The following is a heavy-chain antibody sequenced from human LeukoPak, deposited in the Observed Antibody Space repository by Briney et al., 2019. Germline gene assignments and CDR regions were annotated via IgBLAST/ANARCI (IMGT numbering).Heavy chain of an antibody. V-gene: IGHV3-30-3*01. CDR2: ISYDGSNK. D-gene: IGHD6-19*01. Sequence: GGSLRLSCAASGFTFSSYAMHWVRQAPGKGLEWVAVISYDGSNKYYADSVKGRFTISRDNSKNTLYLQMNSLRAEDTAVYYCARVGSERAVAGPRGGYRGQGTLVTVSS. J-gene: IGHJ4*02. CDR3: ARVGSERAVAGPRGGY. CDR1: GFTFSSYA.